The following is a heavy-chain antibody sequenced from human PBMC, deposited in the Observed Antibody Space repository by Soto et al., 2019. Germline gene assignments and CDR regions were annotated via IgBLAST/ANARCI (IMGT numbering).Heavy chain of an antibody. V-gene: IGHV1-69*13. CDR3: ARELELEPGFFDY. CDR1: GGTFSSYA. D-gene: IGHD1-1*01. J-gene: IGHJ4*02. Sequence: SVKVSCKASGGTFSSYAISWVRQAPGQGLEWMGGIIPIFGTANYAQKFQGRVTITADESTSTAYMELSSLRSEDTAVYYCARELELEPGFFDYWGQGTLVTVSS. CDR2: IIPIFGTA.